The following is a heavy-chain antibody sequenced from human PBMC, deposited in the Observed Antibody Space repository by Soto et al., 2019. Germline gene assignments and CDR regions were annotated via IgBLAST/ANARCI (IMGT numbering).Heavy chain of an antibody. Sequence: QVQLVQSGAEVKKPGSSVKVSCKASGGTFSSYSINWVRQAPGQGLEWMGEIIPIFGTANYAQKFQGRVTITADESTSTAYMELRSPRSEDTAVYYCARDGGRHSGGIDYWGQGTLVTGSS. CDR3: ARDGGRHSGGIDY. CDR2: IIPIFGTA. V-gene: IGHV1-69*01. J-gene: IGHJ4*02. CDR1: GGTFSSYS. D-gene: IGHD1-26*01.